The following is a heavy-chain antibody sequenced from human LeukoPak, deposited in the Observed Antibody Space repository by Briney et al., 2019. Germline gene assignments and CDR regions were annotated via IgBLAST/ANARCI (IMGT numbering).Heavy chain of an antibody. J-gene: IGHJ5*02. CDR3: ARDGDYGDLFDP. CDR1: GYTFTGYY. CDR2: INPNSGGT. D-gene: IGHD4-17*01. Sequence: GASVKVSCKASGYTFTGYYMHWVRQAPGQGLEWMGWINPNSGGTNYAQKFQGRVTMTRDTSISTAYMELSSLRSEDTAVYYCARDGDYGDLFDPWGQGTLVTVSS. V-gene: IGHV1-2*02.